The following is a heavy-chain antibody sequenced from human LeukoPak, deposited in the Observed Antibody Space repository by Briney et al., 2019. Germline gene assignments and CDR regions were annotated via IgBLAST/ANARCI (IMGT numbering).Heavy chain of an antibody. CDR3: ARSCYFSSSWYWFDP. Sequence: ASVKVSCKASGGTFSSYAISWVRQAPGQGLEWMGRIIPILGIANYAQKFQGRVTITADKSTSTAYMELSSLRSEDTAVYYCARSCYFSSSWYWFDPWGQGTLVTVSS. CDR2: IIPILGIA. D-gene: IGHD6-13*01. V-gene: IGHV1-69*04. CDR1: GGTFSSYA. J-gene: IGHJ5*02.